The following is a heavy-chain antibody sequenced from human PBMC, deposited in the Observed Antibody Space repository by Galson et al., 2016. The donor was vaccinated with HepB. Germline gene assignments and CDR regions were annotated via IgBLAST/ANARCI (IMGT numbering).Heavy chain of an antibody. Sequence: SLRLSCAASGFAFGSYWMSWVRQAPGKGLEWVANIKQDGSEKYFVDSVKGRFTISRDNAKNSLYLQMNSLRDEDTAVYYCARERRVGAPDYWGQGTLVTVSS. CDR1: GFAFGSYW. CDR2: IKQDGSEK. V-gene: IGHV3-7*01. J-gene: IGHJ4*02. CDR3: ARERRVGAPDY. D-gene: IGHD1-26*01.